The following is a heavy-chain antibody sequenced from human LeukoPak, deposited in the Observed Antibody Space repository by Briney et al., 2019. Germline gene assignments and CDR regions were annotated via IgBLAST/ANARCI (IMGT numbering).Heavy chain of an antibody. Sequence: GESLKISCKGPGYSFTSYWIGWVRQMPGKGLEWMGIIYPGDSDTRYSPSFQGQVTISADKSISTAYLQWSSLKASDTAMYYCARHPRTYTDYFDYWGQGTLVTVSS. CDR1: GYSFTSYW. D-gene: IGHD1-1*01. CDR3: ARHPRTYTDYFDY. V-gene: IGHV5-51*01. J-gene: IGHJ4*02. CDR2: IYPGDSDT.